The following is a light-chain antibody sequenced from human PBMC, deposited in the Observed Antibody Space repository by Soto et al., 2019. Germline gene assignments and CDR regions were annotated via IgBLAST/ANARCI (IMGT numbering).Light chain of an antibody. CDR3: QQYKSYSWT. CDR2: DAS. J-gene: IGKJ1*01. V-gene: IGKV1-5*01. CDR1: QSINIW. Sequence: DIQMTQSPSTLSASVGDRVTITCRASQSINIWLAWYQQKPGKAPKALIYDASSLKSGVPSRFSGSGSGTEFTLTISSLQPDDFATYYCQQYKSYSWTFGQGTKVDIK.